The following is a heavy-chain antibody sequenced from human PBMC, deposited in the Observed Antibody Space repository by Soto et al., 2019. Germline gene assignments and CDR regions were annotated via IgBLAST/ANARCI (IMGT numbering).Heavy chain of an antibody. CDR3: ARGGGVGVAGSAAFDM. CDR2: INPATGAA. V-gene: IGHV1-2*02. D-gene: IGHD3-3*01. Sequence: QLHLVQSGAVVKKPGASVTVSCSASGYPVTAYYMHWVRQAPGRGLEWMGGINPATGAAKYTQTFPGRVTLTRGPSKSTGFMELGGLTSGDPAGFYWARGGGVGVAGSAAFDMWGQGTLVTVSS. J-gene: IGHJ3*02. CDR1: GYPVTAYY.